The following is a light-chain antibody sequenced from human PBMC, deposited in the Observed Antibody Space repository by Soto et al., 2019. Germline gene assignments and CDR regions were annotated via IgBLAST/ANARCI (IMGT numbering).Light chain of an antibody. CDR3: QQYYSTPWT. V-gene: IGKV4-1*01. Sequence: DIAMTQSPDSLAVSLGERATINCKSSQSVLYSSNNKNYLTWYQQKPGQPPKLLIYWASTRESGVPDRFSGSGSGTDFTITISSLQAEDVAVYYCQQYYSTPWTFGQGIKVEIK. J-gene: IGKJ1*01. CDR2: WAS. CDR1: QSVLYSSNNKNY.